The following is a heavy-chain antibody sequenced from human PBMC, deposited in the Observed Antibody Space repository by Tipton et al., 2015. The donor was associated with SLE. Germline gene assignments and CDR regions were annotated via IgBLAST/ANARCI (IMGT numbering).Heavy chain of an antibody. V-gene: IGHV4-59*12. J-gene: IGHJ5*02. D-gene: IGHD3-10*01. CDR3: VRGGGSSSGRWFDP. CDR2: IYHSGST. Sequence: TLSLNCTVSGGSISSYYWSWIRQPPGKGLEWIGSIYHSGSTYYNPSLKSRVTISVDTSKNQFSLKLTYVTAADTAVYYCVRGGGSSSGRWFDPWGRGTLVTVSS. CDR1: GGSISSYY.